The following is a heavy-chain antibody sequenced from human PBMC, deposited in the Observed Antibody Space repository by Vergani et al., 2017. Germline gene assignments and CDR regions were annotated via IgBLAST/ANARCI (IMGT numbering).Heavy chain of an antibody. CDR2: ISTYNGNT. CDR1: GYTFISYG. V-gene: IGHV1-18*01. J-gene: IGHJ4*02. D-gene: IGHD3-22*01. Sequence: VQLVQSGAEVKKPGASVKVSCKASGYTFISYGITWVRQAPGQGLEWMGWISTYNGNTNYAQKFQGRVTITADESTSTAYMELSSLRSEDTAVYYCARSNYDSSGYYPFDDWSQGTLVTVSS. CDR3: ARSNYDSSGYYPFDD.